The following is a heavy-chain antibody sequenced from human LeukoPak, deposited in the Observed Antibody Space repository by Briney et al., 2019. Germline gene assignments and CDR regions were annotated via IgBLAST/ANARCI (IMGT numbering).Heavy chain of an antibody. V-gene: IGHV3-11*01. CDR3: ARDSSDKGYCSGGSCRRHSPYYYYGMDV. D-gene: IGHD2-15*01. Sequence: GGSLRLSCAASGFTSSDYYMSWIRQAPGKGLEWVSYISSSGSTIYYADSVKGRFTISRDNAKNSLYLQMNSLRAEDTAVYYCARDSSDKGYCSGGSCRRHSPYYYYGMDVWGQGTTVTVSS. J-gene: IGHJ6*02. CDR1: GFTSSDYY. CDR2: ISSSGSTI.